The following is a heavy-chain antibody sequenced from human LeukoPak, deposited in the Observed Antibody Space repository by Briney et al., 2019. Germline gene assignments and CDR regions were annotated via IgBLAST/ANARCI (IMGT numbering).Heavy chain of an antibody. Sequence: ASVKVSCKASGYTFTSYAMNWVRQAPGQGLEWMGWINTNTGNPTYAQGFTGRFVFSLDTSVSTAYLQISSLKAEDTAVYYCARAHVRDSSSWYSPLYYYYGMDVWGQGTTVTVSS. CDR3: ARAHVRDSSSWYSPLYYYYGMDV. D-gene: IGHD6-13*01. V-gene: IGHV7-4-1*02. J-gene: IGHJ6*02. CDR1: GYTFTSYA. CDR2: INTNTGNP.